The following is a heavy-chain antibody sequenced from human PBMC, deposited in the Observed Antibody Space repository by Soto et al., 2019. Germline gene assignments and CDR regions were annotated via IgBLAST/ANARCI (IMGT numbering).Heavy chain of an antibody. CDR2: IRSKTNSYAT. CDR1: GFTFGGSA. J-gene: IGHJ4*02. D-gene: IGHD6-19*01. V-gene: IGHV3-73*01. CDR3: TRQTDAVQWLVVPTDYNFDY. Sequence: SLRLSCAASGFTFGGSAMHWVRQASGKGLEWVGHIRSKTNSYATAYAESVKGRFTISRDDSMNTAYLQMNSLKTEDTAVYFCTRQTDAVQWLVVPTDYNFDYWGQGTLVTVSS.